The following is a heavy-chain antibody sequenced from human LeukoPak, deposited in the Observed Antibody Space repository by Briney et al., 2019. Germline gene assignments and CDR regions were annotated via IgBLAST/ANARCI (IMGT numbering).Heavy chain of an antibody. D-gene: IGHD5-18*01. CDR1: GFTFTSSA. CDR3: AASSGYSYYCYGMDV. J-gene: IGHJ6*04. V-gene: IGHV1-58*01. Sequence: TSVKVSCKASGFTFTSSAVQWVRQARGQRLEWIGWIVVGSGNTNYAQKFLERVTITRDMSTSTAYMELSSLRSEDTAVYYCAASSGYSYYCYGMDVWGKGTTVTVSS. CDR2: IVVGSGNT.